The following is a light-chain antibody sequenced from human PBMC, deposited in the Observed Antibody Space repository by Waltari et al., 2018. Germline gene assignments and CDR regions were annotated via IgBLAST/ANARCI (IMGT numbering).Light chain of an antibody. CDR2: GAS. CDR1: QSITKKF. CDR3: QQYGSSVMYT. J-gene: IGKJ2*01. Sequence: VLTQSPGTLSLSPGERATLSCRASQSITKKFFAWYQQKPGQAPRPLIYGASSRAAGIPDRVSGSGSGTDFTLTISRLEPEDSAVYYCQQYGSSVMYTFGQGTKLEIK. V-gene: IGKV3-20*01.